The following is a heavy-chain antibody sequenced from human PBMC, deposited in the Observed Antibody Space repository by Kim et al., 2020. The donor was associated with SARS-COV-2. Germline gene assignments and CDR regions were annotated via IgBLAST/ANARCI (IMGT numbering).Heavy chain of an antibody. Sequence: SVKVSCKASGFTFTSSAMQWVRQARGQRLEWIGWIVVGSGNTNYAQKFQERVTITRDMSTSTAYMELSSLRSEDTAVYYCAASYSSSSGFDYWGQGTLVTVSS. D-gene: IGHD6-13*01. V-gene: IGHV1-58*02. J-gene: IGHJ4*02. CDR1: GFTFTSSA. CDR3: AASYSSSSGFDY. CDR2: IVVGSGNT.